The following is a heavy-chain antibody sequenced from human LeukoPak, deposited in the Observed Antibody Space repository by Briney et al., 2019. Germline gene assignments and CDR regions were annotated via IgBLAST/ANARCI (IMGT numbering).Heavy chain of an antibody. CDR2: IYTSGST. D-gene: IGHD4-11*01. CDR1: GGSISSYY. V-gene: IGHV4-4*07. J-gene: IGHJ6*02. Sequence: SETLSLTCTVSGGSISSYYGSWIRQPAGKGLEWIGRIYTSGSTNYNPSLKSRVTMSVDTSKNQFSLKLSSVTAADTAVYYRARTPTGPYYYYYGMDVWGQGTTVTVSS. CDR3: ARTPTGPYYYYYGMDV.